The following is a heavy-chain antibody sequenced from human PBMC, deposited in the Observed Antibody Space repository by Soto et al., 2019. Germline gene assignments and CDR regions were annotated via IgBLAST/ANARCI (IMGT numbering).Heavy chain of an antibody. V-gene: IGHV1-69*13. CDR2: IIPIFGTA. CDR3: ARDGLDPSRVTMVRGVIGGWFDP. D-gene: IGHD3-10*01. J-gene: IGHJ5*02. Sequence: ASVKVSCKASGGTFSSYAISWVRQAPGQGLEWMGGIIPIFGTANYAQKFQGRVTITADESTSTAYMELSSLRSEDTAVYYCARDGLDPSRVTMVRGVIGGWFDPWGQGTLGTVSS. CDR1: GGTFSSYA.